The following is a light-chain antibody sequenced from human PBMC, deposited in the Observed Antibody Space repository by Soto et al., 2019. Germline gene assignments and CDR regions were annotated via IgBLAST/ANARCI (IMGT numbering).Light chain of an antibody. J-gene: IGLJ1*01. CDR2: EGS. CDR1: TSDIGTYSY. CDR3: CAYVNSRSYV. V-gene: IGLV2-23*01. Sequence: QSVLTQPASVSGSPGQSITISCTGTTSDIGTYSYVSWYQQHAGKAPKLIIYEGSRRPSGVSSRFSGSKSGNTASLTISGLQAEDEADYYCCAYVNSRSYVFGSGTKVTVL.